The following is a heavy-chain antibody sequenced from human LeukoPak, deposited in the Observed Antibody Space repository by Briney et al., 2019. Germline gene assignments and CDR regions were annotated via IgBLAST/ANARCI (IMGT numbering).Heavy chain of an antibody. V-gene: IGHV1-69*13. J-gene: IGHJ1*01. CDR3: ARGFGGYYDYFQH. D-gene: IGHD3-22*01. Sequence: SVKVSCKASGGTFSDYAISWVRQAPGQGLEWMGGIIPILHTPNYPQTYQGRVTITADESTSTAYMELSNLKSEDTAVYYCARGFGGYYDYFQHWGQGTLVTVSS. CDR1: GGTFSDYA. CDR2: IIPILHTP.